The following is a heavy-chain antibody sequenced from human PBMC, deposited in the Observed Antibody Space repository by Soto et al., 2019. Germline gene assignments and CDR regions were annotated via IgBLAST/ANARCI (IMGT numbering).Heavy chain of an antibody. V-gene: IGHV4-34*01. CDR1: GGSFSGYY. CDR3: ARDKITGLFDY. Sequence: QVQLQQWGAGLLKPSETLSLTCAVYGGSFSGYYWTWIRQPPGTGLELIGEINQSGSTNYNPSLKSLVTISVDTSKNQFSLKLTSVTAADTAVYYCARDKITGLFDYWGQGTLVTVSS. D-gene: IGHD2-8*02. CDR2: INQSGST. J-gene: IGHJ4*02.